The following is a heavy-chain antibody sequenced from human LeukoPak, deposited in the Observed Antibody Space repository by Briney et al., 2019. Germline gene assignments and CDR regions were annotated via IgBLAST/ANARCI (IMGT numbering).Heavy chain of an antibody. Sequence: SETLSLTCAVYGGSFSGYYWSWIRQPPGKGLEWIGEINHSGSTNYNPSLKSRVTISVDTSKNQFSLKLSSVTAADTAVYYCARAPAITKPFDHWGQGTLVTVSS. V-gene: IGHV4-34*01. J-gene: IGHJ4*02. CDR3: ARAPAITKPFDH. D-gene: IGHD3-3*01. CDR2: INHSGST. CDR1: GGSFSGYY.